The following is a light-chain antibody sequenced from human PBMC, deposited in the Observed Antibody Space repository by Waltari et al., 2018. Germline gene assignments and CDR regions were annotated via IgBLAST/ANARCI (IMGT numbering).Light chain of an antibody. V-gene: IGKV2-30*01. J-gene: IGKJ2*03. Sequence: DIVMTQSPLSLPVTLGQPASISCRSSQSVVVSDGNTYLNWFQQRPGQSPRRLIYKVSNRDSGVPDRFSGSGSGTDFTLKISRVEAEDVGLYYCMQGSHWPYSCGQGTKLEIK. CDR1: QSVVVSDGNTY. CDR3: MQGSHWPYS. CDR2: KVS.